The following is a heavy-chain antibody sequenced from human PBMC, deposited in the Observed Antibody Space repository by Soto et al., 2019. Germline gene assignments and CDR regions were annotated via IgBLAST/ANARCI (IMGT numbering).Heavy chain of an antibody. J-gene: IGHJ4*02. Sequence: ASVQVSCKVSGYTLTELSMHWVRQAPGKGLEWMGGFDPEDGETIYAQKFQGRVTMTEDTSTDTAYMELSSLRSEDTAVYYCATDSSQDPKVGYWGQGTLVTVSS. CDR2: FDPEDGET. CDR1: GYTLTELS. CDR3: ATDSSQDPKVGY. D-gene: IGHD1-26*01. V-gene: IGHV1-24*01.